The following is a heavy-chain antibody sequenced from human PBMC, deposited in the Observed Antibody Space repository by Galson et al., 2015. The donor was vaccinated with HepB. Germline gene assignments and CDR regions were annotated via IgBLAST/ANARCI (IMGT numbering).Heavy chain of an antibody. CDR2: INPDGTNV. D-gene: IGHD3-22*01. J-gene: IGHJ4*02. Sequence: SLRLSCAASGFTFGIYWMHWVRQPPGGGPVWVSHINPDGTNVRYADSVKGRSTISRDNAKNTLYLQMNSLRDEDTAVYYCLHDSDGPDYWGQGTMVTVSS. V-gene: IGHV3-74*01. CDR3: LHDSDGPDY. CDR1: GFTFGIYW.